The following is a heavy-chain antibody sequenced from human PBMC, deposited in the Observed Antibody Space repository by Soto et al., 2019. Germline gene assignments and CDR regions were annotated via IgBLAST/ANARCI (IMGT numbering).Heavy chain of an antibody. V-gene: IGHV1-46*04. Sequence: QVQLVQSGAEVKKPGASVKVSCKASGYTFTTYYIHWVRQAPGQGHKWMGVINPSGGSTTNAQKLQGRVTMSRDTATSTVYLELSSLRSEDTAVYYCARDFADYYDRSNYSYVRGGEGGFDYWGQGSLVTVSS. J-gene: IGHJ4*02. CDR2: INPSGGST. CDR1: GYTFTTYY. CDR3: ARDFADYYDRSNYSYVRGGEGGFDY. D-gene: IGHD3-22*01.